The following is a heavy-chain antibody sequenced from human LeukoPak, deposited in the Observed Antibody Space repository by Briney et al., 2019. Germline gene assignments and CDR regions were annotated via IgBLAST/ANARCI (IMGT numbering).Heavy chain of an antibody. Sequence: PGGSLRLSCAASGFTFSDSGMYWVRQSPGKGLEWVALIWYDGSNKYYADSVEGRFTISRDNSKNTLYLQMNSLRAEDTAVYYCAKGRWVQPAGYLDFSGQGTLVTVSA. V-gene: IGHV3-33*06. D-gene: IGHD5-24*01. CDR1: GFTFSDSG. J-gene: IGHJ4*02. CDR3: AKGRWVQPAGYLDF. CDR2: IWYDGSNK.